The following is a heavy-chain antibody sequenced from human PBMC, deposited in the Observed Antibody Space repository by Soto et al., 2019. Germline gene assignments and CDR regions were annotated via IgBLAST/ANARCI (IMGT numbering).Heavy chain of an antibody. CDR1: GFTFSSYS. V-gene: IGHV3-21*01. J-gene: IGHJ3*02. CDR3: ARDLVQQWRVFDI. D-gene: IGHD6-19*01. Sequence: EVQLVESGGGLVKPGGSLRLSCAASGFTFSSYSMNWVLQAPGKGLDWVSSISSSSSYIYYADTVKGRFTISRDSAKNTLYLQLKSLRAEATAVYYCARDLVQQWRVFDIWGQGTMVTVSS. CDR2: ISSSSSYI.